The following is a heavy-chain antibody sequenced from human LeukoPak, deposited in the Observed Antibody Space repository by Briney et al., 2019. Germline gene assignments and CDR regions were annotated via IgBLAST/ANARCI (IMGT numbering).Heavy chain of an antibody. D-gene: IGHD5-24*01. CDR2: INPSGGST. J-gene: IGHJ3*02. CDR1: GYSFTNKY. V-gene: IGHV1-46*01. CDR3: ARNVEMATITLVGDAFDI. Sequence: ASVKVSCKASGYSFTNKYMHWVRQAPGQGLEWMGIINPSGGSTTYAQKFKGRVTMTRDTSTSTVYMELSSLRSEDTAVYYCARNVEMATITLVGDAFDIWGQGTMVTVSS.